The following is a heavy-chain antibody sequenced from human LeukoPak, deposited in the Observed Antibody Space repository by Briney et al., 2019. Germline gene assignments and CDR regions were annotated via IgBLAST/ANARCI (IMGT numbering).Heavy chain of an antibody. J-gene: IGHJ4*02. CDR1: GFTLSSYG. CDR2: TSSSDAGK. CDR3: AKAPVTSCRGAFCYPFDS. Sequence: GGSLRLSCAASGFTLSSYGMSWVRQAPGKGLEWVSATSSSDAGKYYADSVRGRFTISRDNSRNTMYLQMNSLRAEDAAVYYCAKAPVTSCRGAFCYPFDSWGQGTVVTVSS. V-gene: IGHV3-23*01. D-gene: IGHD2-15*01.